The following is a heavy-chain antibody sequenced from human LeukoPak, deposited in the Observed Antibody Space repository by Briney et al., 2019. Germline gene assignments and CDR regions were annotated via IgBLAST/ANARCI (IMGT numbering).Heavy chain of an antibody. CDR2: ISSSSSYI. J-gene: IGHJ5*02. D-gene: IGHD2-15*01. V-gene: IGHV3-21*01. CDR3: AREVVVVVAATWWFDP. CDR1: GFTFSSYS. Sequence: GGSLRLSCAASGFTFSSYSMNWVRQAPGKGLEWVSSISSSSSYIYYADSVKGRFTISRDNAKNSLYLQMNSLRAEDTAVYYCAREVVVVVAATWWFDPWGQGTLVTVSS.